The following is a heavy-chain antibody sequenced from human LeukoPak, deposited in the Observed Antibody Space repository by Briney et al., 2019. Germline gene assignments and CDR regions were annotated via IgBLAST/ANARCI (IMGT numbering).Heavy chain of an antibody. CDR3: ARRGAIVVVPAAHFDY. V-gene: IGHV4-39*01. J-gene: IGHJ4*02. D-gene: IGHD2-2*01. Sequence: SETLSLTCTVSGGSISSSSYYWGWIHQPPGKGLEWIGSIYYSGSTYYNPSLKSRVTISVDTSKNQFSLKLSSVTAADTAVYYCARRGAIVVVPAAHFDYWGQGTLVTVSS. CDR1: GGSISSSSYY. CDR2: IYYSGST.